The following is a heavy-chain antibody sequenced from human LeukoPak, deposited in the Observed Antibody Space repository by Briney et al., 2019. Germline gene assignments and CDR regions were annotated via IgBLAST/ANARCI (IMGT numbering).Heavy chain of an antibody. D-gene: IGHD6-13*01. Sequence: ATVKVSCKASGYTFTSYGISWVRQAPGQGLEWMGWISAYNGNTNYAQKLQGRVTMTTDTSTSTAYMELRSLRSDDTAVYHCAREVESVAAAEWDWYFDLWGRGTLVTVSS. CDR3: AREVESVAAAEWDWYFDL. V-gene: IGHV1-18*01. CDR2: ISAYNGNT. CDR1: GYTFTSYG. J-gene: IGHJ2*01.